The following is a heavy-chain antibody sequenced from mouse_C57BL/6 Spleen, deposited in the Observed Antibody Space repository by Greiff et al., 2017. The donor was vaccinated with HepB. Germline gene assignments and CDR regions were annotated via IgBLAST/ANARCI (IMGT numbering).Heavy chain of an antibody. CDR3: ARCGDYDYDWRYFDV. D-gene: IGHD2-4*01. Sequence: QVHVKQSGAELVKPGASVKISCKASGYAFSSYWMNWVKQRPGKGLEWIGQIYPGDGDTNYNGKFKGKATLTADKSSSTAYMQLSSLTSEDSAVYFCARCGDYDYDWRYFDVWGTGTTVTVSS. V-gene: IGHV1-80*01. J-gene: IGHJ1*03. CDR2: IYPGDGDT. CDR1: GYAFSSYW.